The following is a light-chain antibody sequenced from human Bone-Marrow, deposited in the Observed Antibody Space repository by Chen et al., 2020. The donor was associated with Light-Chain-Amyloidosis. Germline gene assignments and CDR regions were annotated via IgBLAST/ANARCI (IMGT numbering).Light chain of an antibody. CDR1: QDISND. J-gene: IGKJ2*01. CDR3: QQHDNLPYT. Sequence: DIQMTQSPSSLSASVGDRLTITGQAGQDISNDLNWYQQKPGKAPKLLIYAASDLQTGVPSRFSGRRSGTGFTFTISRLQPEDIATYYCQQHDNLPYTLCQGTKLEIK. V-gene: IGKV1-33*01. CDR2: AAS.